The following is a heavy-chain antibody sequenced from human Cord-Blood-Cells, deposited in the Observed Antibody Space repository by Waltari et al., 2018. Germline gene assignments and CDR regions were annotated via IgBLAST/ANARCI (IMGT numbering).Heavy chain of an antibody. CDR3: ARANPGYSSSWYY. J-gene: IGHJ4*02. CDR2: RKQDGREK. Sequence: EVHLVEFRGGLVEPGGSLRLSCVASACTFSANWLSWVRQAPGKGREWVANRKQDGREKYYVVTVKVGFTISRDNAKNSLDLQMNSLGAEDTAVYYCARANPGYSSSWYYWGQGTLVTVSS. D-gene: IGHD6-13*01. CDR1: ACTFSANW. V-gene: IGHV3-7*01.